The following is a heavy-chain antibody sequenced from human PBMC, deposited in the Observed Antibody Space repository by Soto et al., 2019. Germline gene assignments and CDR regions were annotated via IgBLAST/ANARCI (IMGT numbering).Heavy chain of an antibody. CDR3: AKDQADIVVVPAAHDHTYNWFDP. V-gene: IGHV3-30*18. D-gene: IGHD2-2*01. CDR2: ISYDGSNK. J-gene: IGHJ5*02. Sequence: GGSLRLSCAASGFTFSSYGMHWVRQAPGKGLEWVAVISYDGSNKYYADSVKGRFTISRDNSKNTLHLQMNSLRAEDTAIYYCAKDQADIVVVPAAHDHTYNWFDPWGQGTLVTVSS. CDR1: GFTFSSYG.